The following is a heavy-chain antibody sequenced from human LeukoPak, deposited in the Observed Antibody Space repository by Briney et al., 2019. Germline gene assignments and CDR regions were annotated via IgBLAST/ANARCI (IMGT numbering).Heavy chain of an antibody. CDR2: IYYSGST. J-gene: IGHJ5*02. V-gene: IGHV4-39*01. CDR3: ARRLGAWFDP. CDR1: GGSISSYY. Sequence: SETLSLTCTVSGGSISSYYWGWIRQPPGKGLEWIGSIYYSGSTYYNPSLKSRVTISVDTSKNQFSLKLSSVTAADTAVYYCARRLGAWFDPWGQGTLVTVSS.